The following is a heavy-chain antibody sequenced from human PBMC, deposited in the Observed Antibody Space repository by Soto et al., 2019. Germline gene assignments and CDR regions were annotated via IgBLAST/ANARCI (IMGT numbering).Heavy chain of an antibody. D-gene: IGHD1-26*01. CDR1: GDSITSYY. J-gene: IGHJ4*02. V-gene: IGHV4-59*01. Sequence: SETLSLTCTVSGDSITSYYWSWIRQPPGKGLEWIGCFYYSGGTNYNPSLKTRVTISIDTSKNQFSLKLSSVTAADTAVYYCARDPELRGYFDYWGRGTLVTVSS. CDR2: FYYSGGT. CDR3: ARDPELRGYFDY.